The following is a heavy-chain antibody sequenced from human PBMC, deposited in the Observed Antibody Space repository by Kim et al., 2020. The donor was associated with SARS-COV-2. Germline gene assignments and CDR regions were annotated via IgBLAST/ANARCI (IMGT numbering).Heavy chain of an antibody. CDR2: IYYSGST. J-gene: IGHJ4*02. Sequence: SETLSLTCTVSGGSISSYYWSWIRQPPGKGLEWIGNIYYSGSTNYNPSLKSRVTITVDTSKNQFSLTLSSVTAAATAAYYCARVPYDFWSGYYFDYWGQG. V-gene: IGHV4-59*13. CDR3: ARVPYDFWSGYYFDY. CDR1: GGSISSYY. D-gene: IGHD3-3*01.